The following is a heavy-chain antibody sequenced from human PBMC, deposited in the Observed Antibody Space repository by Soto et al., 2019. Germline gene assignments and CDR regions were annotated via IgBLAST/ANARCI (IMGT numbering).Heavy chain of an antibody. CDR1: GCTFTSYG. V-gene: IGHV1-18*01. CDR2: ISAYNGNT. Sequence: ASVKVSCKASGCTFTSYGISWVRQAPGQGLEWMGWISAYNGNTNYAQKLQGRVTMTTDTSTSTAYMELRSLRSDDTAVYYCARGGDYYDSSGPGRCWGQGTLVTVSS. D-gene: IGHD3-22*01. CDR3: ARGGDYYDSSGPGRC. J-gene: IGHJ4*02.